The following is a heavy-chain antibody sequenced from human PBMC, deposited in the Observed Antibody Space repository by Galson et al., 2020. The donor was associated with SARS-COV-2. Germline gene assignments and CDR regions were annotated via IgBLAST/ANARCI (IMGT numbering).Heavy chain of an antibody. D-gene: IGHD6-19*01. V-gene: IGHV1-8*01. CDR2: MNPNSGNT. CDR1: GYTFTSYD. J-gene: IGHJ6*02. Sequence: ASVKVSCKASGYTFTSYDINWVRQATGQGLEWMGWMNPNSGNTGYAQKFQGRVTMTRNTSISTAYMELSSLRSEDTAVYYCARGGGWYFPPPYYYYCGMDVWGQGTTVTVSS. CDR3: ARGGGWYFPPPYYYYCGMDV.